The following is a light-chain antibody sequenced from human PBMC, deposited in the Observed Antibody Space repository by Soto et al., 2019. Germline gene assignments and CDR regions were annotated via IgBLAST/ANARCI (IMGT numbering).Light chain of an antibody. CDR3: QQSYSIPA. CDR2: AAS. Sequence: DIQMTQSPSSLSASVGDRVTITCRASQSIGIYLNWYLQKPGKAPKPLIYAASSLQSGVPSRFSGSGSGTDFTLTISSLQPEDFATYYCQQSYSIPAFGQGTKVDI. CDR1: QSIGIY. V-gene: IGKV1-39*01. J-gene: IGKJ1*01.